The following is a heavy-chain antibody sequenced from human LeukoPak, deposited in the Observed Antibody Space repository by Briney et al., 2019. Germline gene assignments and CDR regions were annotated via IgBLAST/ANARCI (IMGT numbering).Heavy chain of an antibody. CDR1: GGSISSSNW. D-gene: IGHD3-16*01. Sequence: SETLSLTCAVSGGSISSSNWWSWVRQPPGKGLEWIGEIYHSGSTNYNPSLKSQVTISVDTSKNQFSLKLNSLTTADTAVYYCTRGAGWLIDYWGQGILVTVSS. CDR2: IYHSGST. J-gene: IGHJ4*02. V-gene: IGHV4-4*02. CDR3: TRGAGWLIDY.